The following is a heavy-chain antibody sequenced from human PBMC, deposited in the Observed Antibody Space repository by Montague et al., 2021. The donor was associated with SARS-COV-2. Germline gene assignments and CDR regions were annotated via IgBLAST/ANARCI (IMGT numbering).Heavy chain of an antibody. CDR1: GGSISSYY. Sequence: SETLSLTCTVSGGSISSYYWIWIRQPPGKGLGLIGYSYYNGSTNYNPSLKIPVTISVYTSKNQFSLKLSSVTATDTAVYYCARGDVEMATIKSGGPFYHFDYWGQGTLVTVSS. CDR3: ARGDVEMATIKSGGPFYHFDY. J-gene: IGHJ4*02. V-gene: IGHV4-59*13. D-gene: IGHD5-24*01. CDR2: SYYNGST.